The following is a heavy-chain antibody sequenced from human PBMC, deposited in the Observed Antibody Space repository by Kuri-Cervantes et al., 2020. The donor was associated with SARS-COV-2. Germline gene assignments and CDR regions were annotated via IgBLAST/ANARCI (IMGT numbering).Heavy chain of an antibody. Sequence: SVKVSCKASGCTFSSYAISWVRQAPGQGLEWMGWLIPIFGTANYAQKFQGRVTITTDESTSTAYMELSRLRSEDTAGYYCAGPIAARRDYHYYYMNVWGKGTTVTVS. CDR1: GCTFSSYA. V-gene: IGHV1-69*05. D-gene: IGHD6-6*01. J-gene: IGHJ6*03. CDR2: LIPIFGTA. CDR3: AGPIAARRDYHYYYMNV.